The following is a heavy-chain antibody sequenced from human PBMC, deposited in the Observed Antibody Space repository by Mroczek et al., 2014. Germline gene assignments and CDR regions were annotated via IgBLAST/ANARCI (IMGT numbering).Heavy chain of an antibody. Sequence: QVQLQESGPGLVKPSQTLSLTCTVSGGSISSGDYYWSWIRQPPGKGLEWIGYIYYSGSTYYNPSLKSRVTISVDTSKNQFSLKLSSVTAADTAVYYCARDRYYDSSGYYSHYYYGMDVWGQGTTVTVSS. D-gene: IGHD3-22*01. CDR2: IYYSGST. V-gene: IGHV4-30-4*01. J-gene: IGHJ6*02. CDR3: ARDRYYDSSGYYSHYYYGMDV. CDR1: GGSISSGDYY.